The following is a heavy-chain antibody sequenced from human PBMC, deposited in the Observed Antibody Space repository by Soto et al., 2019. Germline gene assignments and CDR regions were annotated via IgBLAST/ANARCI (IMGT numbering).Heavy chain of an antibody. CDR2: INAGYGNT. CDR1: GYTFSSYS. J-gene: IGHJ4*02. D-gene: IGHD7-27*01. V-gene: IGHV1-3*01. Sequence: ASVQVSCKASGYTFSSYSMHWVRQAPGQRLEWMGWINAGYGNTKSSQKFQDRVTISRDTSASTAYMELTSLRSEDTAVYYCARDTGDGTFDFWGQGTLVGVSS. CDR3: ARDTGDGTFDF.